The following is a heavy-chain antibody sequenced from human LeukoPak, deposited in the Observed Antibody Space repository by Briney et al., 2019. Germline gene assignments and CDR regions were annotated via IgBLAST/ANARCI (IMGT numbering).Heavy chain of an antibody. D-gene: IGHD4-23*01. Sequence: ASVKVSCKASGYTFTSYYMHWVRQSPGQGLEWMGIINPSGGGSTYAQKFQGRVTMTRDTSTSTVYMELSSLRSEDTAVYYCARDGDYGGNSWYFDLWCRGTLVTVSS. CDR1: GYTFTSYY. V-gene: IGHV1-46*01. CDR3: ARDGDYGGNSWYFDL. J-gene: IGHJ2*01. CDR2: INPSGGGS.